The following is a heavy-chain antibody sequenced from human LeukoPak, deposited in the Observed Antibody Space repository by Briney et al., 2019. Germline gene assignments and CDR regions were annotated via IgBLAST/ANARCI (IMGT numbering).Heavy chain of an antibody. CDR2: IYYSGST. V-gene: IGHV4-59*01. Sequence: PSETLSLTCTVSGGSISSYYWSWIRQPPGKGLEWIGFIYYSGSTNYNPSLKSRVTISVDTSKNQFSLKLSSVTAADTAVYYRARVGGDGYDHWGQGTLVTVSS. CDR1: GGSISSYY. J-gene: IGHJ1*01. CDR3: ARVGGDGYDH. D-gene: IGHD2-21*02.